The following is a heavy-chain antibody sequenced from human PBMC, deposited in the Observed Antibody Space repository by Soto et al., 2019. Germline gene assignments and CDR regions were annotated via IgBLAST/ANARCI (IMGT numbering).Heavy chain of an antibody. CDR3: ATTNWNHNWFDP. D-gene: IGHD1-1*01. J-gene: IGHJ5*02. CDR2: VNHRGST. Sequence: PSETLSLTCAVYGGSFSGYYWSWIRQPPGKGLEWIGEVNHRGSTIYNPSLKSRVTISVDTSKNQFSLKLSSVTAADTAVYYCATTNWNHNWFDPWGQGTLVT. V-gene: IGHV4-34*01. CDR1: GGSFSGYY.